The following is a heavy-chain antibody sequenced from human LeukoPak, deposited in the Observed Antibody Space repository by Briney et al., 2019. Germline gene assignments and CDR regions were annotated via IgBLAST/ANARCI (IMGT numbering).Heavy chain of an antibody. CDR3: AKSIYSSSWGAFDY. CDR2: ISSSGSTI. V-gene: IGHV3-11*01. D-gene: IGHD6-13*01. CDR1: GFTFSDYY. J-gene: IGHJ4*02. Sequence: KPGGSLRLSCAASGFTFSDYYMSWIRQAPGKGLEWVSYISSSGSTIYYADSVKGRFTISRDNSKNTLYLQMNSLRAEDTAVYYCAKSIYSSSWGAFDYWGQGTLVTVSS.